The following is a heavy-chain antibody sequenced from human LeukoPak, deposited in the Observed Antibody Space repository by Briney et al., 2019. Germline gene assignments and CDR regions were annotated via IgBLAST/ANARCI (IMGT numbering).Heavy chain of an antibody. V-gene: IGHV3-74*01. CDR3: AREGRFYCSSTSCYESGALDI. D-gene: IGHD2-2*01. Sequence: PGGSLRLSCAASGFTFSSYWMHWVRQAPGKGLVWVSRINSDGSSTSYADSVKGRFTISRDNAKNTLYLQMNSLRAEDTAVYYCAREGRFYCSSTSCYESGALDIWGQGTMVTVSS. CDR1: GFTFSSYW. CDR2: INSDGSST. J-gene: IGHJ3*02.